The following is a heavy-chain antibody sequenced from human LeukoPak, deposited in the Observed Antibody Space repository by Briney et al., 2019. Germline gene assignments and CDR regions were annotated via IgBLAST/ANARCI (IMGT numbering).Heavy chain of an antibody. D-gene: IGHD3-3*01. Sequence: SETLSLTCTVSGGSISSSSYYWGWIRQPPGKGLEWIGSIYYSGSTYYNPSLKSRVTISVDTSKNQFSLKLSSVTAADTAVYYCASLGTPEYYDFWSGYLRWFDPWGQGTLVTVSS. V-gene: IGHV4-39*01. CDR2: IYYSGST. CDR3: ASLGTPEYYDFWSGYLRWFDP. J-gene: IGHJ5*02. CDR1: GGSISSSSYY.